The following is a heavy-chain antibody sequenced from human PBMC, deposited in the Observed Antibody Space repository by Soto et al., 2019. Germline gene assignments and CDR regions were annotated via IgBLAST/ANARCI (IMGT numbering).Heavy chain of an antibody. CDR2: IIPIFGTA. CDR1: GGTFSSYA. D-gene: IGHD3-3*01. CDR3: ARVGLANFGNYYCYYYGMDV. Sequence: QVQLVQSGAEVTKPGSSVKVSCKAAGGTFSSYAISWVRQAPGQGLEWMGRIIPIFGTANYAQKFQGRVTFTALESTGTAYMELGGLRSEETAVYYCARVGLANFGNYYCYYYGMDVWGQGTKVTVSS. J-gene: IGHJ6*02. V-gene: IGHV1-69*01.